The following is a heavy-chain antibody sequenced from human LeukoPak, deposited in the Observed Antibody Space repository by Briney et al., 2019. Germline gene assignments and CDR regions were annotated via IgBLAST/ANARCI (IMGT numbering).Heavy chain of an antibody. V-gene: IGHV3-7*01. CDR1: GFTFSSYW. CDR3: TRGIVASVIYYYYMDV. CDR2: AKKDGSEK. J-gene: IGHJ6*03. Sequence: GGSLRLSCTASGFTFSSYWMDWVRQAPGKGLEWVASAKKDGSEKKYVDSVEGRFTISRDNAKNSLYLEMNSLRTEDTAVYYCTRGIVASVIYYYYMDVWGKGTTVTVSS. D-gene: IGHD5-12*01.